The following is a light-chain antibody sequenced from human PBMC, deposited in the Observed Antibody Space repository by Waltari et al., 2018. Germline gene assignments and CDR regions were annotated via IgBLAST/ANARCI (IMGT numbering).Light chain of an antibody. Sequence: EIVLTQSPGTLSLSPGERATLSCRASQSVSRTLAWYQQKPGPAPSLLIYAVSTRAPGIPDRFSGSGSGTDFSLTISRLEPEDFAVYYCQHYVRLPATFGQGTKVEIK. CDR2: AVS. CDR1: QSVSRT. V-gene: IGKV3-20*01. CDR3: QHYVRLPAT. J-gene: IGKJ1*01.